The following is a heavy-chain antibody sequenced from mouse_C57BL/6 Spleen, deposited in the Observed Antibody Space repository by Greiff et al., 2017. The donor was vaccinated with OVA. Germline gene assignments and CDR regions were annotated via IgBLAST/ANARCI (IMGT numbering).Heavy chain of an antibody. CDR1: GYTFTSYT. D-gene: IGHD6-2*01. Sequence: QVQLKESGAELARPGASVKMSCKASGYTFTSYTMHWVKQRPGQGLEWIGYINPSSGYTKYNQKFKDKATLTADKSSSTAYMQLSSLTSEDSAVYYCARSDVSYYFDYWGQGTTLTVSS. V-gene: IGHV1-4*01. J-gene: IGHJ2*01. CDR3: ARSDVSYYFDY. CDR2: INPSSGYT.